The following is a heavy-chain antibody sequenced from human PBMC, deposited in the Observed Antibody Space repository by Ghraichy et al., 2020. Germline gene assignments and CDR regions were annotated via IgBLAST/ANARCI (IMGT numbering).Heavy chain of an antibody. CDR2: VNNDGGST. J-gene: IGHJ4*02. Sequence: GGSLRLSCAASGFTFSSYWMLWVRQAPGKGLVWVSRVNNDGGSTTYADSVKGRFTISRDNAKNTLYLQMNSLRVEDTAVYYCARGGSGDFDYWGQGTLVTVSS. CDR3: ARGGSGDFDY. D-gene: IGHD2-21*01. V-gene: IGHV3-74*01. CDR1: GFTFSSYW.